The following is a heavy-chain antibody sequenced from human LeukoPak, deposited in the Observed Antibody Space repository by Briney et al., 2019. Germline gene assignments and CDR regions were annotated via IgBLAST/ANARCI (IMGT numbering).Heavy chain of an antibody. D-gene: IGHD3-3*01. J-gene: IGHJ6*02. CDR2: ISYDGSNK. CDR1: GFTFSSYG. V-gene: IGHV3-30*18. Sequence: GGSLRLSCAASGFTFSSYGMHWVRQAPGKGLEWVAVISYDGSNKYYADSVKGRFTISRDNSKNTLYLQMNSLRAEDTAVYYCANSLRYYDFWGGYQSYYYYGMDVWGQGTTVTVSS. CDR3: ANSLRYYDFWGGYQSYYYYGMDV.